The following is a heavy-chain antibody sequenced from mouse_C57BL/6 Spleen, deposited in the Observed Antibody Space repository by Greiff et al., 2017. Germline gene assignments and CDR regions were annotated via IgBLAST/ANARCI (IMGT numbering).Heavy chain of an antibody. V-gene: IGHV1-69*01. CDR2: IDPSDSYT. CDR3: ARGGGYLSWFAY. D-gene: IGHD2-3*01. Sequence: QVQLQQPGAELVMPGASVKLSCKASGYTFTSYWMHWVKQRPGQGLEWIGEIDPSDSYTNYNQKFKGKSTLTVDKSSSTAYMQLSSLTSEDSAVYYCARGGGYLSWFAYWGQGTLVTVSA. CDR1: GYTFTSYW. J-gene: IGHJ3*01.